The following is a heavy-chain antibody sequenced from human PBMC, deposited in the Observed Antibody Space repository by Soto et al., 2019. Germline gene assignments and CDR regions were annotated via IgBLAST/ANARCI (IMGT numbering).Heavy chain of an antibody. J-gene: IGHJ3*02. CDR3: ARDPGVGARYAFDI. D-gene: IGHD1-26*01. CDR2: IIPIFGTA. CDR1: GGTFSSYA. V-gene: IGHV1-69*13. Sequence: ASVKVSCKASGGTFSSYAISWVRQAPGQGLEWMGGIIPIFGTANYAQKFQGRVTITADESTSTAYMELSSLRSEDTAVYYCARDPGVGARYAFDIWGQGTMVTVSS.